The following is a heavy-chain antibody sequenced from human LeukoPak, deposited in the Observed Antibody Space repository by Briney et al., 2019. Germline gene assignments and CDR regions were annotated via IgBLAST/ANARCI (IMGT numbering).Heavy chain of an antibody. CDR2: INWNGGST. J-gene: IGHJ5*02. Sequence: GGSLRLSCAASGFTFSNAWMSWVRQAPGKGLEWVSGINWNGGSTGYADSVKGRFTISRDNAKNSLYLQMNSLRAEDTALYYCARDEYSGSYFAWFDPWGQGTLVTVSS. D-gene: IGHD1-26*01. CDR1: GFTFSNAW. CDR3: ARDEYSGSYFAWFDP. V-gene: IGHV3-20*04.